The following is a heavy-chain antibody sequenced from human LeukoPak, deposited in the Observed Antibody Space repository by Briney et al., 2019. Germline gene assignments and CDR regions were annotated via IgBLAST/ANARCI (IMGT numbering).Heavy chain of an antibody. CDR1: GGSLSSYY. V-gene: IGHV4-59*08. D-gene: IGHD1-26*01. J-gene: IGHJ1*01. CDR3: ARHDVAGATTDYFQH. CDR2: IYYSGST. Sequence: PSETLSLTCTVSGGSLSSYYWSWIRQPPGKGLEWIGYIYYSGSTRYNPSLKSRVTISVDTSKNQISLKLGSVTAADTAVYYCARHDVAGATTDYFQHWGQGTLVTVSS.